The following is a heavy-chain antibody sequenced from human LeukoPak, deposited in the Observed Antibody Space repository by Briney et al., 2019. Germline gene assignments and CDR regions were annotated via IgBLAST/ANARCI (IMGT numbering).Heavy chain of an antibody. CDR3: AGGLQDFDY. D-gene: IGHD2-21*02. Sequence: SETLSLTCTVSGGSISSYYGRWIRQPPGKGLVWIGYIYYSGSTNYNPSLKSRVTISVDTSKNQFSLKLSSVTAADTAVYYCAGGLQDFDYWGQGTLVTVSS. CDR2: IYYSGST. J-gene: IGHJ4*02. CDR1: GGSISSYY. V-gene: IGHV4-59*01.